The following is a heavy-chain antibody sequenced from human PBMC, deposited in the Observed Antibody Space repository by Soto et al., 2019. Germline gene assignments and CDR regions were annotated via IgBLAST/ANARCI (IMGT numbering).Heavy chain of an antibody. D-gene: IGHD6-19*01. CDR2: IYYTGFT. Sequence: LSLTCTVSGDSLSGGDYYWSWIRQPPGKGLEWIGDIYYTGFTFYNPSLKSRLTISLDSSKNQFSLRLNSVTAADTAVYFCARAYRINGWSDYFFDYWGQGTLVTVSS. CDR1: GDSLSGGDYY. CDR3: ARAYRINGWSDYFFDY. J-gene: IGHJ4*02. V-gene: IGHV4-30-4*08.